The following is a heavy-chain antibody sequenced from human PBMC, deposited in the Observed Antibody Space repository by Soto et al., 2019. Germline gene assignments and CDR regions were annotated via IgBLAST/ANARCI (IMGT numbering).Heavy chain of an antibody. J-gene: IGHJ3*02. D-gene: IGHD2-15*01. Sequence: GGSLRLSCAASGFTFSSYWMSWVRQAPGKGLEWVANIKQDGSEKYYVDSVKGRLTISRDNAKNSLYLQMNSLRAEDTAVYYCARGLGCSGGSCYPYAFDIWGQGTMVTVSS. CDR2: IKQDGSEK. V-gene: IGHV3-7*01. CDR3: ARGLGCSGGSCYPYAFDI. CDR1: GFTFSSYW.